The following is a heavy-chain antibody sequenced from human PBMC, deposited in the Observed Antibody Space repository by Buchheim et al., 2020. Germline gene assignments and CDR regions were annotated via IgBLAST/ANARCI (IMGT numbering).Heavy chain of an antibody. CDR2: ISGSGGST. CDR3: AKVLCREKSGGSCHSGYYFDY. D-gene: IGHD2-15*01. Sequence: EVQLLESGGGLVQPGGSLRLSCAASGFTFSSYAMSWVRQAPGKGLEWVSAISGSGGSTYYADSVKGRFTISRDNSKNTLYLQTNSLRAEDTAVYYCAKVLCREKSGGSCHSGYYFDYWGQGTL. CDR1: GFTFSSYA. J-gene: IGHJ4*02. V-gene: IGHV3-23*01.